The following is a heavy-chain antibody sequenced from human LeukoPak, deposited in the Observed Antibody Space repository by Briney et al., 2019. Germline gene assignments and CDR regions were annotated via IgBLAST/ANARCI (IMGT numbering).Heavy chain of an antibody. V-gene: IGHV1-2*02. CDR1: GYTFTGYY. J-gene: IGHJ4*02. Sequence: ASVKVSCKASGYTFTGYYLHWVRQAPGQGLEWMGWINPNSGGTNYAQKFQGRVTMTRDASISTAYMELSRLRSDDTAVYYCARVRSSGVPGGYWGQGTLVTVSS. CDR2: INPNSGGT. D-gene: IGHD6-19*01. CDR3: ARVRSSGVPGGY.